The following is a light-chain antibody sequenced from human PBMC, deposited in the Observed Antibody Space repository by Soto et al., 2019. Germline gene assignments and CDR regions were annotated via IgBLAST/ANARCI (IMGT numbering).Light chain of an antibody. V-gene: IGKV3-11*01. CDR1: QSVTTY. J-gene: IGKJ5*01. CDR2: DAS. CDR3: QQRSNWPPLT. Sequence: EIVLTQSPATLSLSPGERATLSCRASQSVTTYLAWYQQKPGQAPRLLIYDASNRVTGIPARFSGSGSGTDFTLTINSLEPEDIAVYYCQQRSNWPPLTFGQGTRLEIK.